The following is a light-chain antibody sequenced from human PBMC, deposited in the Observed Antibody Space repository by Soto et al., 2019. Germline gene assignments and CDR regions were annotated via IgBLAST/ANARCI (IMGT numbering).Light chain of an antibody. CDR3: ISYTTSSTVV. CDR2: EVS. CDR1: SSDVGGYKY. Sequence: QFALTQPASVSGSPGQSITISCTGTSSDVGGYKYVSWYQHYPGKAPKLMIYEVSNRPSGVSNLFSGSKSGNTASLTISGLHAEDEADYYCISYTTSSTVVFGGGTQLTVL. J-gene: IGLJ2*01. V-gene: IGLV2-14*01.